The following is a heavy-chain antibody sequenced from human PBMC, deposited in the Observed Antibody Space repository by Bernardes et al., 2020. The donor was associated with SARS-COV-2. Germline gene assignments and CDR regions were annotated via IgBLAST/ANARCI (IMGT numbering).Heavy chain of an antibody. CDR1: GGSISAYY. J-gene: IGHJ4*02. CDR2: LYYTGST. CDR3: ARGFDY. Sequence: SETLPLTCTVSGGSISAYYWSWFRQPPGKGLEWIGYLYYTGSTNYNPSLQSRVTISVDTSKNQFSLKLSSVTAADTAVYYCARGFDYWGQGILVTVSS. V-gene: IGHV4-59*01.